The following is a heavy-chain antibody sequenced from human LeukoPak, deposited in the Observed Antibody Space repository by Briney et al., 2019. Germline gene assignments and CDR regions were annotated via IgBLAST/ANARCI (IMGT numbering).Heavy chain of an antibody. J-gene: IGHJ6*02. CDR2: ISGSGGST. CDR1: GFTFSSYA. CDR3: ARGYCSGGSCYRPVYYYYGMDV. D-gene: IGHD2-15*01. V-gene: IGHV3-23*01. Sequence: GGSLRLSCAASGFTFSSYAMSWVRQAPGKGLEWVSAISGSGGSTYYADSVKGRFTISRDNSKNTLYLQMNSLRAEDTAVYYCARGYCSGGSCYRPVYYYYGMDVWGQGTTVTVSS.